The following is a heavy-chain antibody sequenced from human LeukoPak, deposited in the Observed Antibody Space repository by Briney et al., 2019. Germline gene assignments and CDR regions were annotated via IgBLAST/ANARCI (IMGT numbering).Heavy chain of an antibody. J-gene: IGHJ4*02. CDR1: GYSISSGYY. CDR2: IYHSGST. V-gene: IGHV4-38-2*01. CDR3: ARGGYYDSSGYVDY. D-gene: IGHD3-22*01. Sequence: SETLSLTCAVSGYSISSGYYWGWIRQPPGKGLEWIGSIYHSGSTYYNPSLKSRVTISVDTSKDQFSLKLSSVTAADTAVYYCARGGYYDSSGYVDYWGQGTLVTVSS.